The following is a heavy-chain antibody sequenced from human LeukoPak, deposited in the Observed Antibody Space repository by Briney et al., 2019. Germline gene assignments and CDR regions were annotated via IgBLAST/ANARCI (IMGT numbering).Heavy chain of an antibody. CDR2: LSFDGAHK. CDR1: GFTFRHYA. V-gene: IGHV3-30*04. Sequence: NPGGSLRLSCAASGFTFRHYAVHWVRQAPGRGLEWVAVLSFDGAHKYYAESVKGRFTISKDNSNNTLFLQMDSLRLEDTALYYCVRARAGGLDYWGQGTLVTVSS. J-gene: IGHJ4*02. D-gene: IGHD3-16*01. CDR3: VRARAGGLDY.